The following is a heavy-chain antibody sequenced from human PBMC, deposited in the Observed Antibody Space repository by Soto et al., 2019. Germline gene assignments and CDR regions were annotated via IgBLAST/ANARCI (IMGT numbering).Heavy chain of an antibody. V-gene: IGHV3-23*01. CDR3: AKSGKGLKNTAMVKVFDY. D-gene: IGHD5-18*01. CDR1: GFTFSSYA. J-gene: IGHJ4*02. Sequence: PGGSLRLSCAASGFTFSSYAMSWVRQAPGKGLEWVSAISGSGGSTYYADSVKGRFTISRDNSKNTLYLQMNSLRAEDTAVYYCAKSGKGLKNTAMVKVFDYWGQGTLVTVSS. CDR2: ISGSGGST.